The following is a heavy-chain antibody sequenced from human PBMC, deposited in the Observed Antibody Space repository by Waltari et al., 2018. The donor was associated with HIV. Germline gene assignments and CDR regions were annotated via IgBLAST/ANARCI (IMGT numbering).Heavy chain of an antibody. Sequence: EVQLVESGGGLVQLGGSLRLSWAASGLTFSTAWLSWVRQAPGKGLEWVGRIKSKTDGGTTDYAAPVKGRFTISRDDSKNTLYLQMNSLKTEDTAVYYCTSVGGSDAFDIWGQGTMVTVSS. V-gene: IGHV3-15*01. D-gene: IGHD1-26*01. CDR2: IKSKTDGGTT. CDR1: GLTFSTAW. CDR3: TSVGGSDAFDI. J-gene: IGHJ3*02.